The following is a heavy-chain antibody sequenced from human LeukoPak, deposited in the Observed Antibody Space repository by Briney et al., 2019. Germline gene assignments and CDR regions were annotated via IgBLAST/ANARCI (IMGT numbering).Heavy chain of an antibody. CDR3: AKDIGSYYDY. CDR1: EFSVGSNY. CDR2: IYSGGST. D-gene: IGHD3-10*01. Sequence: GGSLRLSCAASEFSVGSNYMTWVRQAPGKGLEWVSLIYSGGSTYYADSVKGRFTISRDNSKNTLYLQMKSLRAEDTAVYYCAKDIGSYYDYWGQGILVTVSS. V-gene: IGHV3-66*01. J-gene: IGHJ4*02.